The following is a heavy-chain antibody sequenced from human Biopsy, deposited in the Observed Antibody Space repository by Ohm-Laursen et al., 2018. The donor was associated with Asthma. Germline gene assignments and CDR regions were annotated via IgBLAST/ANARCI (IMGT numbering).Heavy chain of an antibody. CDR1: GYTFVNYA. CDR2: SNAGNVNT. V-gene: IGHV1-3*01. J-gene: IGHJ3*02. D-gene: IGHD3-9*01. CDR3: ARTYYDFLTGQVNDAFAM. Sequence: ASVYVSCNAAGYTFVNYAIHWVRQAPGHRIGWMGWSNAGNVNTKYSQKFQGRATISRDTSASSDYLYLSRQRSEDTAVYYCARTYYDFLTGQVNDAFAMWGQGTMVTVSS.